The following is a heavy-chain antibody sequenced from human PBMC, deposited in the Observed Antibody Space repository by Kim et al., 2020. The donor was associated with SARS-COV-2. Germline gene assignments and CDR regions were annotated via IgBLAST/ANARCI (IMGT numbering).Heavy chain of an antibody. CDR2: ISARDGYA. Sequence: ASVKVSCKASGYIFSTYGFSWVRQAPGQGLELLGWISARDGYAHYAQKVQGRVTMTTDTSTNTAYMELWSLRSVDTAMYYCAREAYGDVSFDYWGQGTLV. J-gene: IGHJ4*02. V-gene: IGHV1-18*04. CDR1: GYIFSTYG. D-gene: IGHD4-17*01. CDR3: AREAYGDVSFDY.